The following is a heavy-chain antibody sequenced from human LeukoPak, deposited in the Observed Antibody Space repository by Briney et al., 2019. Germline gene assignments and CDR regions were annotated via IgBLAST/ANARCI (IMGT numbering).Heavy chain of an antibody. D-gene: IGHD3-16*01. CDR3: ARRGDYFPFDY. V-gene: IGHV3-23*01. Sequence: GGSLRLSCAASGFTSSSYAMSWVRQAPGKGLEWVSTINGNGDNTYYADSVKGRVTISRNNSKNTLYLQMNRLRVEDTAVYYCARRGDYFPFDYWGQGILVTVSS. CDR1: GFTSSSYA. J-gene: IGHJ4*02. CDR2: INGNGDNT.